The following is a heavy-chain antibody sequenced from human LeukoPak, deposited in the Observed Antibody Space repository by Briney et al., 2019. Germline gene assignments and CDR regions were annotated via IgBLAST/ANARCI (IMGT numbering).Heavy chain of an antibody. J-gene: IGHJ4*02. CDR1: GFTFSSYA. D-gene: IGHD2-2*01. V-gene: IGHV3-30-3*01. CDR3: ARDEGIVVVPAALDY. Sequence: PGGSLRLSCAASGFTFSSYAMHWVRQAPGKGLEWVAVISYDGSNKYYADSVKGRFTISRDSSKNTLYLQMNSLRAEDTAVYYCARDEGIVVVPAALDYWGQGTLVTVSS. CDR2: ISYDGSNK.